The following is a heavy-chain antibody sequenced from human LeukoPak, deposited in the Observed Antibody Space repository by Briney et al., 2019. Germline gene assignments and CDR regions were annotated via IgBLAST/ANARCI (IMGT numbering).Heavy chain of an antibody. CDR2: ISSSGSTI. D-gene: IGHD3-22*01. CDR1: GFTFSSYE. J-gene: IGHJ6*02. CDR3: AGDGYDSGTDV. V-gene: IGHV3-48*03. Sequence: GGSLRLSCAASGFTFSSYEMNWVRQAPGKGLEWVSYISSSGSTIYYADSVKGRFTSSRDNAKNSLYLQMNSLRAEDTAVCYCAGDGYDSGTDVWGQGTTVTVSS.